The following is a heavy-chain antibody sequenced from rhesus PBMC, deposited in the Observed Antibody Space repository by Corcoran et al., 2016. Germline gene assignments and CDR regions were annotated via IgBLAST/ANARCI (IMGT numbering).Heavy chain of an antibody. V-gene: IGHV4-147*01. CDR2: IYGGGDST. J-gene: IGHJ4*01. CDR1: AGSISSYW. CDR3: VTQVGFYFDY. D-gene: IGHD2-21*01. Sequence: QVQLQESGPGVVKPSETLSLTCAVSAGSISSYWWGWIRQPPGKGLEWIGQIYGGGDSTSYNPSLKSRVTISTDTSKNQFSLKLSSATAADTAVYYCVTQVGFYFDYWGQGVLVTVSA.